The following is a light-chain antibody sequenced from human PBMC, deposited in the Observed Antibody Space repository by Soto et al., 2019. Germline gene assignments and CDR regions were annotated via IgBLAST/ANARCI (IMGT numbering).Light chain of an antibody. Sequence: EFVLTQSPGKLSLSPGERATLSCRASQSISSSFLAWYQQKPGQAPRLLIYGASSRGTGIPDRFSGSGSGTDFPLPISRLEPEDFAVYYCQQYGSSPPLTFGGGTKVEIK. J-gene: IGKJ4*01. CDR3: QQYGSSPPLT. V-gene: IGKV3-20*01. CDR1: QSISSSF. CDR2: GAS.